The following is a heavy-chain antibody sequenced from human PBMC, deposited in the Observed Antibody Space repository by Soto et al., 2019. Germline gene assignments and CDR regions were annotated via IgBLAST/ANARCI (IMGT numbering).Heavy chain of an antibody. Sequence: SVKVSCKASGDIFSTYAISWVRQAPGQGLEWMGGVIPIFTTPNYAQNFQARLTITADESTSTAYMELSSLRSEDTAVYCCARGGHYGSGTYFQNLIFWGQGTQVTVSS. J-gene: IGHJ4*02. CDR2: VIPIFTTP. CDR1: GDIFSTYA. D-gene: IGHD3-10*01. V-gene: IGHV1-69*13. CDR3: ARGGHYGSGTYFQNLIF.